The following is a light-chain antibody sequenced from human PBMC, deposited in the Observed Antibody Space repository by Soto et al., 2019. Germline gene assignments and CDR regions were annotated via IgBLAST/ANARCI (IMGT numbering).Light chain of an antibody. J-gene: IGKJ4*01. CDR2: DAS. CDR3: QERSDWTST. CDR1: QSVSSY. V-gene: IGKV3-11*01. Sequence: EIVLTQSPATLSLSPGERATLSCRASQSVSSYLAWYQQKPGQAPRLLIYDASNRATGIPARFSGSGSVTDFTLTISSLEPDDCAVYYCQERSDWTSTFGGGTKVQIK.